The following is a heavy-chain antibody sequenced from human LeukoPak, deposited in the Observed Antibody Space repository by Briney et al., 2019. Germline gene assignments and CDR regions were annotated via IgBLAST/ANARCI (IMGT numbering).Heavy chain of an antibody. D-gene: IGHD3-22*01. V-gene: IGHV1-2*02. Sequence: GSVKVSCKASGYTFTGYYMHWVRQAPGQGLEWMGWINPNSGGTNYAQKFQGRVTMTRDTSISTAYMELSRLRSDDTAVYYCARVNYYDSSGYYPFDYWGQGTLVTVSS. CDR3: ARVNYYDSSGYYPFDY. J-gene: IGHJ4*02. CDR1: GYTFTGYY. CDR2: INPNSGGT.